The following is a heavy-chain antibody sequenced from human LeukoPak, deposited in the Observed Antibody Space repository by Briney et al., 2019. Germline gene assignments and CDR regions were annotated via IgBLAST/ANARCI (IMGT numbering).Heavy chain of an antibody. J-gene: IGHJ5*02. CDR2: IIPIFGTA. CDR3: AREPRSYYGSGSINRLDP. CDR1: GGTFSSYA. V-gene: IGHV1-69*05. Sequence: SSVKVSCKASGGTFSSYAISWVRQAPGQGLEWMGRIIPIFGTANYAQKFQGRVTITTDESTSTAYMELSSLRSEDTAVYYCAREPRSYYGSGSINRLDPWGQGTLVTVSS. D-gene: IGHD3-10*01.